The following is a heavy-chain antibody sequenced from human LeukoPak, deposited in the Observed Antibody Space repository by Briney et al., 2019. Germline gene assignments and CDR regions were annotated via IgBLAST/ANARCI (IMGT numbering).Heavy chain of an antibody. V-gene: IGHV3-48*01. Sequence: AGYLSLSCAASAFTFSSYSMNWLRQAPGKGLEWCSYISSSSGTIYYADSVKGRFTISRDKAKNSLYLEMNSLRAEDTAVYYCARARRLLHSGYYFDFWGQGTLVTVSS. D-gene: IGHD1-26*01. CDR3: ARARRLLHSGYYFDF. J-gene: IGHJ4*02. CDR1: AFTFSSYS. CDR2: ISSSSGTI.